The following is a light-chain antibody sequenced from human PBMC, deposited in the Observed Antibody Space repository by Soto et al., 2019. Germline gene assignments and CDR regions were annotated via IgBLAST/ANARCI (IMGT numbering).Light chain of an antibody. CDR1: QSVRNNY. CDR2: DAS. V-gene: IGKV3-20*01. J-gene: IGKJ4*01. CDR3: QQYGRSPLT. Sequence: EIVLTQSPDTLSLSLGERATLSCRASQSVRNNYLAWYQQKPGQAPRFLIYDASSRATGIPDRFSGSGSGTDFTLTISRLEPEDFAVYYCQQYGRSPLTFGGGTKVEIK.